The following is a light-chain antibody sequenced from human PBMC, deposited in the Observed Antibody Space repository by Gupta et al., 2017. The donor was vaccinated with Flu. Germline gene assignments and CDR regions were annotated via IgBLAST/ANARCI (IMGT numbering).Light chain of an antibody. CDR2: DVS. Sequence: VLPQSPATLSLSPGERATLSCRASQSVAGQLAWYQQKPGQPPRLLIYDVSNRATGIPVRFSGSGSGTDFTLTISSLEPEDFAVYYCQQSTSGFRRFGEGTKVEIK. V-gene: IGKV3-11*01. CDR1: QSVAGQ. J-gene: IGKJ4*02. CDR3: QQSTSGFRR.